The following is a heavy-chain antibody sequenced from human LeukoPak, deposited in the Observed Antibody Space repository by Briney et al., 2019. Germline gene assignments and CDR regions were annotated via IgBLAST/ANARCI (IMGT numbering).Heavy chain of an antibody. V-gene: IGHV4-61*02. D-gene: IGHD4-17*01. CDR3: ARDGSYGDYLDV. Sequence: SETLSLTCTVSGNSISSGDNYWSWIRQPAGKGLEWIGRIYTSGSTNYNPSLKSRVTMSVDTSKNQFSLKLSSVTAADTAVYYCARDGSYGDYLDVWGKGTTVTISS. CDR2: IYTSGST. J-gene: IGHJ6*03. CDR1: GNSISSGDNY.